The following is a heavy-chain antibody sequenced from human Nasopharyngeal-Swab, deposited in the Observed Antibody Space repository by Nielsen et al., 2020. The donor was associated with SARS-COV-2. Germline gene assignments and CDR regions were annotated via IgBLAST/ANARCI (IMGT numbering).Heavy chain of an antibody. Sequence: SSVPVSYQASLGTFRSYAISWLRPAPRQGLEWMGGIIPIFGTANYAQKFQGRVTITADESTSTAYMELSSVRSADTAVYYCARGAEYGSGSYGSGPWGQGTLVTVSS. CDR2: IIPIFGTA. J-gene: IGHJ5*02. D-gene: IGHD3-10*01. V-gene: IGHV1-69*13. CDR3: ARGAEYGSGSYGSGP. CDR1: LGTFRSYA.